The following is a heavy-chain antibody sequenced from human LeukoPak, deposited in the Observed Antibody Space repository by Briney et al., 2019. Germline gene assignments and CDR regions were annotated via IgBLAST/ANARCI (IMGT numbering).Heavy chain of an antibody. Sequence: GGSLRLSCAASGFTFSSYAMQWLRQPPGKGLEWVAVISYDGSNKYYADSVKGRFTISRDNSKNTLYLQMNSLRAEDTAVYYCARGLYPYYYYMDVWGKGTTVTVSS. D-gene: IGHD2-2*02. J-gene: IGHJ6*03. CDR3: ARGLYPYYYYMDV. CDR2: ISYDGSNK. CDR1: GFTFSSYA. V-gene: IGHV3-30*04.